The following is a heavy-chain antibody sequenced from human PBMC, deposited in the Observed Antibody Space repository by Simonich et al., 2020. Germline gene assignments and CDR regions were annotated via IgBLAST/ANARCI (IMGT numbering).Heavy chain of an antibody. V-gene: IGHV3-33*01. D-gene: IGHD2-8*01. Sequence: QVQLVESGGGVVQPGRSLRLSCAASGFTFSSYGMHWVGQAPGKGLVWVAVIWDDGSNKYYADSVKGRFTISRDNSKNTLYLQMNSLRAEDTAVYYCARDRCTNGVCLDVWGKGTTVTVSS. CDR3: ARDRCTNGVCLDV. J-gene: IGHJ6*04. CDR2: IWDDGSNK. CDR1: GFTFSSYG.